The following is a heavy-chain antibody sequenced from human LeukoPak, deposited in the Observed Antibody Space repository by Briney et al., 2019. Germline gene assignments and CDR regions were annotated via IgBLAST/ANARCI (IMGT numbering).Heavy chain of an antibody. CDR2: ISGPSDTI. V-gene: IGHV3-48*04. CDR1: GFTVRSTY. CDR3: ARDLGRDRYFDS. D-gene: IGHD5-24*01. J-gene: IGHJ4*02. Sequence: GGSLRLSCAASGFTVRSTYMSWVRQAPGKGLEWVSYISGPSDTIHYADSVKGRFTISRDNAKNSLYLQMNSLGAEDTAVYYCARDLGRDRYFDSWGQGTLVTVSS.